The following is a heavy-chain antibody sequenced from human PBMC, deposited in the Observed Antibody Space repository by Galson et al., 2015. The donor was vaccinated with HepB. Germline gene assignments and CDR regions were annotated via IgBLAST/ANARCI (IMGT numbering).Heavy chain of an antibody. Sequence: TLSLTCGVYGGSFGGFQWSWLRQPPGKAPEWVGEINYRGSTRYSPSLQSRVTISLDTCKKQFSMELTSVTAADTAVYFCARGLRGGLGGRLELWGQGALVTVSS. CDR1: GGSFGGFQ. CDR3: ARGLRGGLGGRLEL. D-gene: IGHD3-16*01. J-gene: IGHJ5*02. CDR2: INYRGST. V-gene: IGHV4-34*01.